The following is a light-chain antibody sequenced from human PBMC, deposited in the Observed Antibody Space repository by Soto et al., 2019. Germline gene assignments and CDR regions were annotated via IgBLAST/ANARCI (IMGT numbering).Light chain of an antibody. CDR2: AAS. V-gene: IGKV3-20*01. CDR1: QSVAGSS. J-gene: IGKJ4*01. Sequence: EVVLTQSPDTLSLSPGDRATLSCRASQSVAGSSLAWYQQKPAQAPRLLIYAASNRATGIPARFSGSGSGTDFSLIINGLEPEDFAVYFCQQYGSSHLTFGGGTKVDIK. CDR3: QQYGSSHLT.